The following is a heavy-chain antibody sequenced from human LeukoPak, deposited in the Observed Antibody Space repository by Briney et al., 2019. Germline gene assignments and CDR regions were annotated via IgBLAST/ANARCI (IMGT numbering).Heavy chain of an antibody. V-gene: IGHV3-11*01. CDR2: IRSDGSPI. J-gene: IGHJ4*02. Sequence: GGSLRLSCVASGFSFSEYYMAWIRQAPGKGLEWISFIRSDGSPISYADSVKGRFTVSRDNAKKSLYLQLTSLRAEDTAVYYCARNPYDFLSDLLYSFHFDYLGQGTLVTVS. CDR3: ARNPYDFLSDLLYSFHFDY. CDR1: GFSFSEYY. D-gene: IGHD3-3*01.